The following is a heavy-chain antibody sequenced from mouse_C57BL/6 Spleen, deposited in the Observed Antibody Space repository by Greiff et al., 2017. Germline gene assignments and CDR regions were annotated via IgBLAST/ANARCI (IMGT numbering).Heavy chain of an antibody. CDR3: ARDEGAMDC. CDR2: ISDGGSYT. V-gene: IGHV5-4*01. Sequence: EVQGVESGGGLVKPGGSLKLSCAASGFTFSSYAMSWVRQTPEKRLEWVATISDGGSYTYYPDNVKGRFTISRDNAKNNLYLQMSHLKSEDTAMYYCARDEGAMDCWGQGTSVTVSS. J-gene: IGHJ4*01. CDR1: GFTFSSYA.